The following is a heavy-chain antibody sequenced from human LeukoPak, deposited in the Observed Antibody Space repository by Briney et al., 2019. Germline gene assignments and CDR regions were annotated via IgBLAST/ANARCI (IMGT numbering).Heavy chain of an antibody. CDR3: ARDYGDYFRWFDP. J-gene: IGHJ5*02. CDR2: ISYRGST. D-gene: IGHD4-17*01. Sequence: SETLSLTCTVSADSISSGGYHWTWIRQHPGKGLERFGYISYRGSTYYNPSLKSRVNISMDTSKTQFSLSLPSVTAAATAVYYGARDYGDYFRWFDPWGQGTLVTVSS. V-gene: IGHV4-31*03. CDR1: ADSISSGGYH.